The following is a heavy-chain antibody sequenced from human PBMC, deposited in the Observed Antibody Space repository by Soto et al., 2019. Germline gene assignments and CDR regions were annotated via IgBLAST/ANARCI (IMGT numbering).Heavy chain of an antibody. CDR1: GFTFSSYA. D-gene: IGHD2-21*02. CDR3: AKERLVCGGDCYASLDY. CDR2: ISGSGGST. J-gene: IGHJ4*02. Sequence: AGGSLRLSCAASGFTFSSYAMSWVRQAPGKGLEWVSAISGSGGSTYYADSVKGRFTISRDNSKNTLYLQMNSLRAEDTAVYYCAKERLVCGGDCYASLDYWGQGTLVTVSS. V-gene: IGHV3-23*01.